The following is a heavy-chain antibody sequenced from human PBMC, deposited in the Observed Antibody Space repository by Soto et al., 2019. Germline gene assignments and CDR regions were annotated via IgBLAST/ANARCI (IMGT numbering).Heavy chain of an antibody. D-gene: IGHD1-26*01. J-gene: IGHJ3*02. CDR3: ATAPGWEQVTPPLGAFDI. CDR1: GGSISSSNW. V-gene: IGHV4-4*02. Sequence: QVQLQESGPGLVKPSGTLSLTCAVSGGSISSSNWWSWVRQPPGKGLEWIGEIYHSGSTNYNPSLKSRVSISVDQAKNQFPLKLSSVTAADTAVYYCATAPGWEQVTPPLGAFDIWGQGTMVTVSS. CDR2: IYHSGST.